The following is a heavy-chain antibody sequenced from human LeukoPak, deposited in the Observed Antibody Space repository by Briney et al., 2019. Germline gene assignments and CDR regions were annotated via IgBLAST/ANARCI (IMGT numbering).Heavy chain of an antibody. J-gene: IGHJ4*02. CDR1: GYTFTSYY. D-gene: IGHD2-15*01. V-gene: IGHV1-46*01. CDR3: ARSEWWTFSDY. CDR2: INLSGGTT. Sequence: ASVTVSCTASGYTFTSYYMHWVRQAPGQGLEWMGIINLSGGTTRYAQNFQGRVTLTRDTSTSTAYMDLSNLRSEDTAVYYCARSEWWTFSDYWGQGTLVTVSS.